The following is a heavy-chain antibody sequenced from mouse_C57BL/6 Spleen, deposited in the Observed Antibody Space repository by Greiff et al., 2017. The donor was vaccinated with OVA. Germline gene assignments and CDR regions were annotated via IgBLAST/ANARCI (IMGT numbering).Heavy chain of an antibody. V-gene: IGHV1-81*01. Sequence: QVQLQQSGAELARPGASVKLSCKASGYTFTSYGISWVKQSTGQGLEWIGEIYPRSGTTSSNEKFKGKAPLTAAKSYSTAYKELSSLTSEYAAVYFCARSGTTERRDAMGYWGQGTSVTVSS. CDR1: GYTFTSYG. CDR3: ARSGTTERRDAMGY. J-gene: IGHJ4*01. D-gene: IGHD1-1*01. CDR2: IYPRSGTT.